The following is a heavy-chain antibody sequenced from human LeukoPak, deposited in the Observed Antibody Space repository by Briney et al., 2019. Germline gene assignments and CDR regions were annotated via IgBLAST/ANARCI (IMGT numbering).Heavy chain of an antibody. CDR1: GFTFINYW. CDR2: INNDGSTT. V-gene: IGHV3-74*01. D-gene: IGHD2-15*01. Sequence: PGGSLRLSCAASGFTFINYWMHWVRQAPGEGLVWVSHINNDGSTTTYADSGKGRFTISRDNAKNTLYLHVNSLRAEDTAVYYCARGGFCSGADCRGSFDYWGQGSLVTVSS. J-gene: IGHJ4*02. CDR3: ARGGFCSGADCRGSFDY.